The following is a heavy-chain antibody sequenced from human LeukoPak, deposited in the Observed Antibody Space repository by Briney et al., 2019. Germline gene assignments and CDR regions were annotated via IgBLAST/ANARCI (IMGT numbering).Heavy chain of an antibody. CDR2: IYPGDSDT. CDR1: GYRFTSYW. Sequence: GESLKISCKGSGYRFTSYWIGWVRQMPGKGLEWMGIIYPGDSDTRYSPSFQGQVTISADKSISTAYLQWSSLKASDTAMYYCARGPLWFGELSEIPFDYWGQGTLVTVSS. CDR3: ARGPLWFGELSEIPFDY. J-gene: IGHJ4*02. D-gene: IGHD3-10*01. V-gene: IGHV5-51*01.